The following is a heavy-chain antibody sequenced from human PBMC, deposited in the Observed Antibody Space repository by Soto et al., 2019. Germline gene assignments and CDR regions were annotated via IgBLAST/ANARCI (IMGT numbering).Heavy chain of an antibody. CDR2: INPNGGGT. V-gene: IGHV1-2*02. CDR3: ARESGGATATLDYYYFYMDV. CDR1: GDSFNDYY. Sequence: VQLVQSGAEVKKPGASVKVSCKTSGDSFNDYYIHWVRQAPGQGLEWMGWINPNGGGTKYAQKFQGGVTVTRDTSIRTVYMELSSLRSDDTAVYYCARESGGATATLDYYYFYMDVWGKGTTVTVSS. J-gene: IGHJ6*03. D-gene: IGHD5-12*01.